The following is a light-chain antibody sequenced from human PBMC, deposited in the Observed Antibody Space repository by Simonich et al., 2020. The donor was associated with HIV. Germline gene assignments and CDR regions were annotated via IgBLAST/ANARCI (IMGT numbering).Light chain of an antibody. CDR3: QQFNSFPLT. Sequence: AIQLTQSPSSLSASVGDRVTITCRARQGISIALAWYQQKPGKAPKLLIDDASSLESGVPSRFSGSGSGTDFTLTISSLQPEDFATYYCQQFNSFPLTFGGGTEVEIK. CDR2: DAS. V-gene: IGKV1-13*02. CDR1: QGISIA. J-gene: IGKJ4*01.